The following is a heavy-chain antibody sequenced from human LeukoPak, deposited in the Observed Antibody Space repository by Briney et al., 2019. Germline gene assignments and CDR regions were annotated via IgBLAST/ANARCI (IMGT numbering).Heavy chain of an antibody. CDR3: ARGSTLDY. Sequence: SETLSLTCAVSGGSISSGDYSWSWIRQPPGKGLAWIGYIYPSGSTYYNPSLKSRVIISIDGSKNQFSLKLSSVTAADTAVYYCARGSTLDYWGQGTLVTVSS. CDR1: GGSISSGDYS. CDR2: IYPSGST. J-gene: IGHJ4*02. V-gene: IGHV4-30-2*01. D-gene: IGHD2-15*01.